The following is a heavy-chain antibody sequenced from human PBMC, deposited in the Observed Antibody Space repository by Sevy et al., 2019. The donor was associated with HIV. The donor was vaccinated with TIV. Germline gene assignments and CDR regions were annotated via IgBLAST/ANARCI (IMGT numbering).Heavy chain of an antibody. CDR3: ARSWDYWGQMGY. CDR1: GLTFNNYW. Sequence: GGSLRLSCAASGLTFNNYWMTWVRQAPGKGLEWVANIKQDGSDKYYMESVKGRFNISRDNTKNSLYLQLNSLRAEDMAVYYCARSWDYWGQMGYWGQGTLVTVSS. D-gene: IGHD7-27*01. J-gene: IGHJ4*02. CDR2: IKQDGSDK. V-gene: IGHV3-7*03.